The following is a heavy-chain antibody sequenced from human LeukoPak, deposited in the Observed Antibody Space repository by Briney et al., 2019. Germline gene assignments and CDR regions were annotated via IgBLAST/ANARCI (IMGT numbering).Heavy chain of an antibody. V-gene: IGHV4-31*03. Sequence: SQTLSLTCTVSGGSISSGGYYWSWIRQHPGKGLEWIGYIYYSGSTYYNPSLKSRVTISVDTSKNQFSLKLSSVTAADTAAYYCARGGSLPGFDPWGQGTLVTVSS. J-gene: IGHJ5*02. CDR3: ARGGSLPGFDP. CDR1: GGSISSGGYY. CDR2: IYYSGST.